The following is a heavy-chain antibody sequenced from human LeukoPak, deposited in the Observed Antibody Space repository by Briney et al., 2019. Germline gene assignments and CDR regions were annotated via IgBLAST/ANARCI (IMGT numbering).Heavy chain of an antibody. CDR1: GFTFINAW. CDR2: IKAKAHGGTI. Sequence: GGSLRLSCAASGFTFINAWMAWVRQAPGKGLEWVGRIKAKAHGGTIEYAAPVKGRFTISRDDSKNTLYLKMNSLKTEDTAVYYCTTDGVGVEGATYDNWGQGTLVSVSS. CDR3: TTDGVGVEGATYDN. V-gene: IGHV3-15*01. J-gene: IGHJ4*02. D-gene: IGHD1-26*01.